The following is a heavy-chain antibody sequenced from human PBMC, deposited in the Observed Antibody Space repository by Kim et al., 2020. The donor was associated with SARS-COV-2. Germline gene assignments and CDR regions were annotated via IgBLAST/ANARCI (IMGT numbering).Heavy chain of an antibody. D-gene: IGHD5-12*01. V-gene: IGHV3-23*01. CDR1: GFAFRSYG. J-gene: IGHJ1*01. Sequence: GGSLRLSCAASGFAFRSYGLSWVRQAPGKGLGWVSPISGVNNIAYYVDSVKGRFTISRDNSKSTVYLQMTSLRAEDTAVCYCARDAEYSGYGVFAHWGYGTVVTVS. CDR2: ISGVNNIA. CDR3: ARDAEYSGYGVFAH.